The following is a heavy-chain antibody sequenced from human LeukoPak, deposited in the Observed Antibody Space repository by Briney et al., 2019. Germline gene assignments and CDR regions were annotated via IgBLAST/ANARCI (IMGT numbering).Heavy chain of an antibody. CDR3: APLNWVYPDGFDI. V-gene: IGHV3-7*01. Sequence: PGGSLRLSCAASRFTFSNYYMSWIRQAPGKGLEWVASIKDDGSEKYYMDSVKGRLTISRDNAKNSMSLQMNSLRAEDTAVYYCAPLNWVYPDGFDIWGQGTMVTVSS. CDR2: IKDDGSEK. J-gene: IGHJ3*02. D-gene: IGHD6-13*01. CDR1: RFTFSNYY.